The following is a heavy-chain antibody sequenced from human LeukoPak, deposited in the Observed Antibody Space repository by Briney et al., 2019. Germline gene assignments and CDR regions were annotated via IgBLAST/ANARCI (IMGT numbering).Heavy chain of an antibody. CDR2: ITHSGST. CDR3: ARGRYCSADICSGGDAFDI. CDR1: RGSISGGGFY. Sequence: PSQTLSLTCTVSRGSISGGGFYWAWIRQHPGQGLEWIGYITHSGSTYYNPSLESRITIFRDTSKNQFSLSLTSLTAADTAVYYCARGRYCSADICSGGDAFDIWGQGTMVSVSS. J-gene: IGHJ3*02. D-gene: IGHD2-15*01. V-gene: IGHV4-31*03.